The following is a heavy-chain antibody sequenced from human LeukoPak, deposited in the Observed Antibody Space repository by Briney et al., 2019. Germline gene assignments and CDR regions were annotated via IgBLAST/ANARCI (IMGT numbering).Heavy chain of an antibody. CDR3: AKAVSGWPPRAFDI. J-gene: IGHJ3*02. D-gene: IGHD6-19*01. V-gene: IGHV3-11*01. CDR1: GFTFSDYY. CDR2: ISSSGSTI. Sequence: GGSLRLSCAASGFTFSDYYMSWIRQAPGKGLEWVSYISSSGSTIYYADSVKGRFTISRDNAKNSLYLQMNSLRAEDTAVYYCAKAVSGWPPRAFDIWGQGTMVTVSS.